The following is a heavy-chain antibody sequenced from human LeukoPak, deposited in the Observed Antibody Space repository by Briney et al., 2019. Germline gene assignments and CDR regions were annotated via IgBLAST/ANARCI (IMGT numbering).Heavy chain of an antibody. V-gene: IGHV4-61*02. D-gene: IGHD5-18*01. CDR2: VYTSGST. Sequence: SETLSLTCTVSGGSIRSGSYYWSWIRQAAGKGLEWIGRVYTSGSTNYNPSLESRVTISVDTSKNQFSLNLSSVTAADTAVYYCTRGYGFDYWGQGTLVTVSS. CDR1: GGSIRSGSYY. CDR3: TRGYGFDY. J-gene: IGHJ4*02.